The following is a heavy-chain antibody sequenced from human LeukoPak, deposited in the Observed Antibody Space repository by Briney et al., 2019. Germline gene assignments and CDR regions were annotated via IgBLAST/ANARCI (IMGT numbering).Heavy chain of an antibody. V-gene: IGHV4-39*01. J-gene: IGHJ4*02. CDR1: GGSISSSSYY. CDR2: IYYSGST. CDR3: ARQYSSSWYIDY. Sequence: SETLPLTCTVSGGSISSSSYYWGWIRQPPGKGLEWIGSIYYSGSTYYNPSLKSRVTISVDTSKNQFSLKLSSVTAADTAVYYCARQYSSSWYIDYWGQGTLVTVSS. D-gene: IGHD6-13*01.